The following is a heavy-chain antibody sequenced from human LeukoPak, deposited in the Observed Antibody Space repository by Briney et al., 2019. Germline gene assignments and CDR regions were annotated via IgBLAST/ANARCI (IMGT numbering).Heavy chain of an antibody. D-gene: IGHD2-15*01. J-gene: IGHJ4*02. CDR3: ARADPVGYCSGGSCPDLDY. CDR1: GFTFSSYS. CDR2: ISSSSSTI. Sequence: GGSLRLSCAASGFTFSSYSMNWVRQAPGKGVEWVSYISSSSSTIYYADSVKGRFTISRDNAKNSLYLQMNSLRAEDTAVYYCARADPVGYCSGGSCPDLDYWGQGTLVTVSS. V-gene: IGHV3-48*01.